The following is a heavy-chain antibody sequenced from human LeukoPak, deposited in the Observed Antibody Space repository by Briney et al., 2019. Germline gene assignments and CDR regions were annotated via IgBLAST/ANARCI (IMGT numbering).Heavy chain of an antibody. J-gene: IGHJ4*02. CDR1: GFTFSSYG. CDR2: IWYDGSNN. D-gene: IGHD6-13*01. Sequence: GGSLRLSCAASGFTFSSYGMHWVRQAPGKGLEWVADIWYDGSNNYYADSVKGRFTISRDNSKNTLYLQMNSLRAEDTAVYYCARELLIAAARPYGGWGQGTLVTGPS. V-gene: IGHV3-33*01. CDR3: ARELLIAAARPYGG.